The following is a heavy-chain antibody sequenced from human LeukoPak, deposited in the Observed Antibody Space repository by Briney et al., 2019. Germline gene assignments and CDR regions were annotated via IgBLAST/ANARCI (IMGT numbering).Heavy chain of an antibody. J-gene: IGHJ3*02. CDR2: IYPGDSDT. CDR1: GYSFTSYW. Sequence: GESLKISCKGSGYSFTSYWIGWVRQVPGKGLEWMGIIYPGDSDTRYSPSFQGQVTISADKSISTAYLQWSSLKASDTAMCYCARLSGSYYSAFDIWGQGTMLTVSS. D-gene: IGHD1-26*01. V-gene: IGHV5-51*01. CDR3: ARLSGSYYSAFDI.